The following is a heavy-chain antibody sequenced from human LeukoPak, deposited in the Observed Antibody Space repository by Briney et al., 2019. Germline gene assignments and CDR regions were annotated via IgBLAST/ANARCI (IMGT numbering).Heavy chain of an antibody. CDR1: GGSISSGSYY. J-gene: IGHJ5*02. CDR3: ARGLLNNSFWSGNARIRNNWFDP. V-gene: IGHV4-61*02. D-gene: IGHD3-3*01. Sequence: PSQSLSLTCTVSGGSISSGSYYWSWIRQPAGKGLEWIGRIYTSGSTNYNPSLKSRVTISVDTSKNQFSLKLSSVTAADTAVYYRARGLLNNSFWSGNARIRNNWFDPWGQGTLVTVSS. CDR2: IYTSGST.